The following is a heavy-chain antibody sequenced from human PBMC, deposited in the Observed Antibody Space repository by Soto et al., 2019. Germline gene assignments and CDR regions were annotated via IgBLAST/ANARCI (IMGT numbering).Heavy chain of an antibody. CDR1: GFTFNNYA. Sequence: EVQLLESGGGLVQPGGSLRLSCAASGFTFNNYAMSWVRQAPGKGLEWVSVISGSGQRTSYGDSVKGRFTVSRDNSKNTVNLHMKSLRAEDTAVYYCAKDWSHGSGSYITPYYFDYWGQGTLITVSS. CDR2: ISGSGQRT. J-gene: IGHJ4*02. D-gene: IGHD3-10*01. CDR3: AKDWSHGSGSYITPYYFDY. V-gene: IGHV3-23*01.